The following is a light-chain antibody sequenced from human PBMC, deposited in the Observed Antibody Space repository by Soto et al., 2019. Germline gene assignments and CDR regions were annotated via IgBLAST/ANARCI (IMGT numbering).Light chain of an antibody. V-gene: IGKV3-11*01. CDR1: QSVSSY. CDR2: DAS. J-gene: IGKJ1*01. CDR3: QQRSNWPQA. Sequence: LSIGEEATLSCRASQSVSSYLAWYQQKPGQAPRLLIYDASNRATGIPARFSGSGSGTDFSLTISSREPEDFAVYYSQQRSNWPQAFGQGTKVDIK.